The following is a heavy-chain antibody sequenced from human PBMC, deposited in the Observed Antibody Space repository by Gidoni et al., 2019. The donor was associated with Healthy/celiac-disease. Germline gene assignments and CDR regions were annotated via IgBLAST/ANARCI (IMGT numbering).Heavy chain of an antibody. Sequence: EVQLVESGGGLVQPGGSLRLSCAAAGFTFSSYSMNWVRQAPGKGLEWVSYISSSRSTIYYAYSVKGRFTISRDNAKNSLYLQMHSLRAEDTAVYYCARSLLPLPGYNSGGMDVWGQGTTVTVSS. V-gene: IGHV3-48*01. J-gene: IGHJ6*02. CDR3: ARSLLPLPGYNSGGMDV. CDR1: GFTFSSYS. D-gene: IGHD5-12*01. CDR2: ISSSRSTI.